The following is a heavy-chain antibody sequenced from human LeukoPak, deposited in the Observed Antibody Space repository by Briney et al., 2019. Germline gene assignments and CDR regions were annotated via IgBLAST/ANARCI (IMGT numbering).Heavy chain of an antibody. CDR3: AKSALGRSGSIDY. CDR2: ISYDGSNK. D-gene: IGHD3-22*01. V-gene: IGHV3-30*18. CDR1: GFTFSSYG. J-gene: IGHJ4*02. Sequence: GRSLRLSCAASGFTFSSYGMHWVRQAPGKGLEWVAVISYDGSNKYYADSVKGRFTISRDNSKNTLYLQMKNLTAEDTAVYYSAKSALGRSGSIDYWGQGTLVTVSS.